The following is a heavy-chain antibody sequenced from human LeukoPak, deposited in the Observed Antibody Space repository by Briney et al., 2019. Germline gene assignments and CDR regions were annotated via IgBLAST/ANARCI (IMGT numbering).Heavy chain of an antibody. CDR3: AKEGSGWSFDY. V-gene: IGHV3-9*01. CDR2: ISWNSGSI. Sequence: GGSLRLSCAASGFTFYDYAMHWVRHAPGKGLEWVSGISWNSGSIGYADSVKGRFTISRDNAKNSLCLQMNSLRAEDTALYYCAKEGSGWSFDYWGQGTLVTVSS. J-gene: IGHJ4*02. D-gene: IGHD6-19*01. CDR1: GFTFYDYA.